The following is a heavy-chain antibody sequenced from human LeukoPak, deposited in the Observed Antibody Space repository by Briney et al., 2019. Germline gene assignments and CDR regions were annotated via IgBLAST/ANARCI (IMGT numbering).Heavy chain of an antibody. V-gene: IGHV1-69*04. CDR1: GGTFSSYA. D-gene: IGHD3-10*01. J-gene: IGHJ6*02. Sequence: SVKVSCKASGGTFSSYAIRWVRQAPGQGLEWMGRIIPILGIANYAQKFQGRVTITADKSTSTAYMELSSLRSEDTAVYYCARDSDSHLWFGSQDDEIIYYYYGMDVWGQGTTVTVSS. CDR3: ARDSDSHLWFGSQDDEIIYYYYGMDV. CDR2: IIPILGIA.